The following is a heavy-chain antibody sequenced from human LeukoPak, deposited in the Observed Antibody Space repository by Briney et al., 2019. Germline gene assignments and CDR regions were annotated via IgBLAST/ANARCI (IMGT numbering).Heavy chain of an antibody. V-gene: IGHV3-30*07. Sequence: AGRSLRLSCAASGFTFSSNAMHWVRQAPGKGLEWVAVISSDGSTKYYADSVKGRFTISRDNSKNTLYLQMNSLRAEDTAVYYCARFMIREVTADNWFDPWGQGTLVTVSS. CDR1: GFTFSSNA. J-gene: IGHJ5*02. D-gene: IGHD3-10*01. CDR3: ARFMIREVTADNWFDP. CDR2: ISSDGSTK.